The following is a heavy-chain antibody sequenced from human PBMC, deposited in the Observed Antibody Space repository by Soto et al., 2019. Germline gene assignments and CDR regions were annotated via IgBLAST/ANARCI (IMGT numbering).Heavy chain of an antibody. D-gene: IGHD2-2*02. V-gene: IGHV1-69*13. CDR3: ASRYCSSTSCYRGYYYYGMDV. CDR2: IIPIFGTA. Sequence: SVKVSCKASGGTFSSYAISWVRQAPGQGLEWMGGIIPIFGTANYAQKFQGRVTITADESTSTAYMELSSLRSEDTAVYYCASRYCSSTSCYRGYYYYGMDVWGPGTTVTVSS. J-gene: IGHJ6*02. CDR1: GGTFSSYA.